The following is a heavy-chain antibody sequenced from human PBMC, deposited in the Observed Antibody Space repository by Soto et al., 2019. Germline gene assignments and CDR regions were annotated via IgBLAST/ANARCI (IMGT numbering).Heavy chain of an antibody. J-gene: IGHJ4*02. CDR2: INHSGST. D-gene: IGHD2-2*01. CDR3: ARAPPNIVVVPAARSWLDY. CDR1: GGSFSGYY. V-gene: IGHV4-34*01. Sequence: SETLSLTCAVYGGSFSGYYWSWIRQPPGKGLEWIGEINHSGSTNYNPSLKSRVTISVDTSKNQFSLKLSSVTAADTAVYYCARAPPNIVVVPAARSWLDYWGQGTLVTVSS.